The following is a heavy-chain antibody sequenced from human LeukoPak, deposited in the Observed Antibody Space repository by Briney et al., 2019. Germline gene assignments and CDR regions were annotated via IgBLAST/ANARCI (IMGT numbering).Heavy chain of an antibody. CDR1: GFTLSSYG. CDR2: ISYDGSNT. V-gene: IGHV3-30*18. Sequence: LTGGSLRLSWAAFGFTLSSYGTHWVRQAPGKWLEWGAVISYDGSNTSYADSVTGRFPISRDNSENTLLLQMNSLRTEDTAVYYCAKKAPGADWSVVYWGQGTLVTVSS. D-gene: IGHD3-3*01. J-gene: IGHJ4*02. CDR3: AKKAPGADWSVVY.